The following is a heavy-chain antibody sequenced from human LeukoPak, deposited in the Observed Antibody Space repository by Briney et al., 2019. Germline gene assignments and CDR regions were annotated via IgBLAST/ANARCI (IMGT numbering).Heavy chain of an antibody. J-gene: IGHJ4*02. V-gene: IGHV4-34*01. CDR2: INHSGST. Sequence: PSETLSLTCAVYGGSFSGYYWSWIRQPPGKGLEWIGEINHSGSTNYNPSLKSRVTISVDTSKNQFSLKLSSVTAADTAVYYCASQYDFWSGFGYWGQGTLVTVSS. CDR3: ASQYDFWSGFGY. D-gene: IGHD3-3*01. CDR1: GGSFSGYY.